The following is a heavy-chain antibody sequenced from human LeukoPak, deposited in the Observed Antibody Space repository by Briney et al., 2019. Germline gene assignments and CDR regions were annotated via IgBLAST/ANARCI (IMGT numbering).Heavy chain of an antibody. Sequence: SETLSLTYTVSGGSISSYYWSWIRQPPGKGLEWIGYIYYSGSTNYNPSLKSRVTISVDTSKNQFSLKLSSVTAADTAVYYCARGGITIFGVVIHDAFDIWGQGTMVTVSS. V-gene: IGHV4-59*12. J-gene: IGHJ3*02. CDR1: GGSISSYY. D-gene: IGHD3-3*01. CDR2: IYYSGST. CDR3: ARGGITIFGVVIHDAFDI.